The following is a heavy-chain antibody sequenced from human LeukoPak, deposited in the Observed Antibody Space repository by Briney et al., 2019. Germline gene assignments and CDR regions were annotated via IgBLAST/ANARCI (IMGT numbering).Heavy chain of an antibody. D-gene: IGHD6-13*01. CDR1: GFTVSSSH. CDR2: IYSGGST. J-gene: IGHJ4*02. CDR3: ARRSPIAGAGPRRLED. Sequence: PGGSLRLSCAASGFTVSSSHMSWVRQAPGKGLEWVSIIYSGGSTSYSDSVKGRFIISRDNSKNTLYLRMNSLRAEDTAIYYCARRSPIAGAGPRRLEDWGQGTLVTVSS. V-gene: IGHV3-53*01.